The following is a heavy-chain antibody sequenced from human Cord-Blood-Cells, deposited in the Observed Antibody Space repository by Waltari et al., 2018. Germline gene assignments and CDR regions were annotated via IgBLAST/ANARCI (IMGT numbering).Heavy chain of an antibody. D-gene: IGHD7-27*01. V-gene: IGHV3-15*01. CDR3: TTYLPGAHAFDI. J-gene: IGHJ3*02. Sequence: EVQLVESGGGLVKPGGSLRLSCAASGFTFSNAWLSWVRQAPGKGLECGCRSKRKTEGGTTEYAAPVKGIFTISRDDSKNTLYLQMNSLKTEDTALYYCTTYLPGAHAFDIWGQGTMVTVSS. CDR1: GFTFSNAW. CDR2: SKRKTEGGTT.